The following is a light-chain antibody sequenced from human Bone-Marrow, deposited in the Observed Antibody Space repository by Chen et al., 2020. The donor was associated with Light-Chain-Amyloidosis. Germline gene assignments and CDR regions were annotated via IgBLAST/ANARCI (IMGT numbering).Light chain of an antibody. CDR1: NLGSTS. CDR3: QVWDRSSDRPV. V-gene: IGLV3-21*02. J-gene: IGLJ3*02. Sequence: SYVLTQPSSVSVAPGQTATLARGGNNLGSTSVHWYQQTPGQAPLLVVYDDSDRPSGIPERLTGSNCGNTATLTISRVEAGDEADYYCQVWDRSSDRPVFGGGTKLTVL. CDR2: DDS.